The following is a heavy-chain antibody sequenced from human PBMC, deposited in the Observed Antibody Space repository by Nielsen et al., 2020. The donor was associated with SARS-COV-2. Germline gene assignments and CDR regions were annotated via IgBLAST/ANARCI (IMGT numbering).Heavy chain of an antibody. V-gene: IGHV1-69*13. CDR3: AIGYSSGWSVTFQH. J-gene: IGHJ1*01. Sequence: SVKVSCKASGGTFSSYAISWVRQAPGQGLEWMGGIIPIFGTANYAQKFQGRVTITADESTSTAYMELSSLRSEDTAVYYCAIGYSSGWSVTFQHWGQGTLVTVSS. D-gene: IGHD6-19*01. CDR1: GGTFSSYA. CDR2: IIPIFGTA.